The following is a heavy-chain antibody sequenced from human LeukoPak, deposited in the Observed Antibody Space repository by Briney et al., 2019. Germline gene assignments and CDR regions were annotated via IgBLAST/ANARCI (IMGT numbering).Heavy chain of an antibody. J-gene: IGHJ4*02. CDR2: ISGSGGST. Sequence: GGSLRLSCAASGFTFSSYAMSWVRQAPGKGLEWVSAISGSGGSTYYADSVKGRFTISRDNSKNTLYLQMNSLRAEDTAVYYCANFFGPHYYDSSGYYGGFDYWGQGTLVTVSS. CDR3: ANFFGPHYYDSSGYYGGFDY. D-gene: IGHD3-22*01. CDR1: GFTFSSYA. V-gene: IGHV3-23*01.